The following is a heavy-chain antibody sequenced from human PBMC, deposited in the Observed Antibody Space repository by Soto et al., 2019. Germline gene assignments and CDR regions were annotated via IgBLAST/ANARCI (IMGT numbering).Heavy chain of an antibody. J-gene: IGHJ4*02. CDR2: IYYSGST. CDR3: ARDRPPANYFDY. CDR1: GGSLSSYY. V-gene: IGHV4-59*01. Sequence: SETLSLTCSVSGGSLSSYYWSWIRQPPGKGLEWIGYIYYSGSTNYNPSLKSRVTISVDTSKNQFSLKLSSVTAADTAVYYCARDRPPANYFDYWRQGTLVTVSS. D-gene: IGHD2-2*01.